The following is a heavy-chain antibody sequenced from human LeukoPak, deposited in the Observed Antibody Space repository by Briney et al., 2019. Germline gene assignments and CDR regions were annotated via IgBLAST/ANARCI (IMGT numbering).Heavy chain of an antibody. CDR3: AREEPTVMWRAFDI. J-gene: IGHJ3*02. Sequence: GASVKVSCKASGYTFTGYYMHWVRQAPGQGLEWMGWINPNSGGTNYAQKFQGRVTMTRDTSISTAYMELSRLRSDDTAVYYCAREEPTVMWRAFDIWGQGTMVTVSS. D-gene: IGHD4-17*01. V-gene: IGHV1-2*02. CDR2: INPNSGGT. CDR1: GYTFTGYY.